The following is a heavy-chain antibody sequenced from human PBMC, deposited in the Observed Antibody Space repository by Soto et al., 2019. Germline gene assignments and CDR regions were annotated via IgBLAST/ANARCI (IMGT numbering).Heavy chain of an antibody. D-gene: IGHD3-22*01. J-gene: IGHJ4*01. Sequence: VQLVESGGGVVLPGRSVRLSCEVSGFTFSDFGLDWVRQAPGKGLEWVAIISHDGSKRFYADSVKGRFTISRDNSKNTLYLQMSSLRPEDTALYYCAKTATYVDGYDNTGYSSEDYWSHGTLVTVSS. CDR2: ISHDGSKR. CDR3: AKTATYVDGYDNTGYSSEDY. CDR1: GFTFSDFG. V-gene: IGHV3-30*18.